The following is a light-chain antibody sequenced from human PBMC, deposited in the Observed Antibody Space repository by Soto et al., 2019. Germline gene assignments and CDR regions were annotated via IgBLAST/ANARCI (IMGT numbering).Light chain of an antibody. CDR1: SSDVGGYNY. CDR3: SSWTSRTTWV. V-gene: IGLV2-14*01. CDR2: EVS. J-gene: IGLJ3*02. Sequence: QSALTQPASVSGSPGQSITISCSGTSSDVGGYNYVSWFQQHPGTAPKLIIYEVSNRPSGLSNRFSGFKSGNTASLTISGLQAEDEADYYCSSWTSRTTWVFGGGTKVTVL.